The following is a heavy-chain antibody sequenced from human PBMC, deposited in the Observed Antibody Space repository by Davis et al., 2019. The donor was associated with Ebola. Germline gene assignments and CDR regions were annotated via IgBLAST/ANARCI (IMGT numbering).Heavy chain of an antibody. CDR1: GFTFSSYW. D-gene: IGHD3-16*02. CDR3: ARDDRYQSRYYYYGMDV. Sequence: GESLKISCAASGFTFSSYWMHWVRQAPGKGLEWVAVISYDGSNKYYADSVKGRFTISRDNSKNTLYLQMNSLRAEDTAVYYCARDDRYQSRYYYYGMDVWGKGTTVTVSS. CDR2: ISYDGSNK. V-gene: IGHV3-30-3*01. J-gene: IGHJ6*04.